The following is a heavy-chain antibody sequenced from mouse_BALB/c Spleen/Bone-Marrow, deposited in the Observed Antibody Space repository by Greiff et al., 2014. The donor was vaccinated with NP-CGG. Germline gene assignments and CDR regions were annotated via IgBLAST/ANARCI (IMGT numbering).Heavy chain of an antibody. CDR3: ARSGIPYAKDY. CDR2: IYPYSGGT. J-gene: IGHJ4*01. CDR1: EYTFTDYN. V-gene: IGHV1S29*02. D-gene: IGHD5-2*01. Sequence: EVHLVESGPELVKPGASVEISCKASEYTFTDYNMHWVKQSHGKSLEWIGYIYPYSGGTGYNQKFKSKATLTVDDSSFTAYMELRILTTEDSAVYYCARSGIPYAKDYWGQGTSVTVSS.